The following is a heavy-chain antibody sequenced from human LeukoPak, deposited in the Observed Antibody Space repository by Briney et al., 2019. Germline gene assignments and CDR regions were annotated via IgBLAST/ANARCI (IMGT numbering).Heavy chain of an antibody. CDR2: IYYSGST. D-gene: IGHD2-15*01. CDR1: SGSISSYY. Sequence: SETLSLTCTVSSGSISSYYWSWIRQPRGKGLEWIGYIYYSGSTNYNPSLKSRVTISVDTSKNQFSLKLSSVTAADTAVYYCARESYCSGGSCYEEGAFDIWGQGSMVTVSS. V-gene: IGHV4-59*01. CDR3: ARESYCSGGSCYEEGAFDI. J-gene: IGHJ3*02.